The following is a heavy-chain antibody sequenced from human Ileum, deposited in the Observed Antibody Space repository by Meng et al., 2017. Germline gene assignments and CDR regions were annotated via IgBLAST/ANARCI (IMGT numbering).Heavy chain of an antibody. CDR2: IWSHGGKT. CDR1: GFTFSSCG. J-gene: IGHJ4*02. Sequence: VEAGGSGGGVVQPGASLILPCAASGFTFSSCGMPWVRQAPGKGLEWVAVIWSHGGKTAHADSSRFSISRDNSKDMLYLQVNSLRAEDTAMYYCARDDDLSGNNLDYWGQGTLVTVSS. D-gene: IGHD3-3*01. CDR3: ARDDDLSGNNLDY. V-gene: IGHV3-33*01.